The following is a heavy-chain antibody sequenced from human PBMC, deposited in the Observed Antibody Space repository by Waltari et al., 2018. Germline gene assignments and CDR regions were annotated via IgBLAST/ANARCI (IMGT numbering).Heavy chain of an antibody. CDR2: LSGSGDRT. D-gene: IGHD3-10*01. Sequence: EVQLVESGGGLVQTGGSLSLSCAASGFTFNTYAMTWVRQSPGKGLEWVSSLSGSGDRTSYADSVKGRFTVSRDNSKSVLYLQMNSLRAEDTAVYYCAKEKELIRSCSGSWGQGTLVTISS. J-gene: IGHJ5*02. CDR1: GFTFNTYA. V-gene: IGHV3-23*04. CDR3: AKEKELIRSCSGS.